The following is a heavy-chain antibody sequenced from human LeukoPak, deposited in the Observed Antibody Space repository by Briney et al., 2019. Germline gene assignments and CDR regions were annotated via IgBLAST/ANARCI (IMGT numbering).Heavy chain of an antibody. D-gene: IGHD3-3*01. CDR2: MNPNSGNT. V-gene: IGHV1-8*01. CDR3: AKEYYDFWSGYPHDY. CDR1: GYTFTSYY. J-gene: IGHJ4*02. Sequence: EASVKVSCKASGYTFTSYYINWVRQATGQGPEWMGWMNPNSGNTDYAQRFQGRVTMTRNTSISTAYMELSSLRSEDTAVYYCAKEYYDFWSGYPHDYWGQGTLVTVSS.